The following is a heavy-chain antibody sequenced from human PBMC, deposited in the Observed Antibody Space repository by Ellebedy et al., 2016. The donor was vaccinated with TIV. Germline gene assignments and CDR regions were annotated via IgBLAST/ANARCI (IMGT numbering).Heavy chain of an antibody. CDR1: GINFSKHG. V-gene: IGHV3-30*03. Sequence: GGSLRLSXVASGINFSKHGMHWVRQAPGKGLEWVAVLSHDGNSEYYTDSVKGRFTISRDNAKNSLYLQMTSLRAEDTAVFYCARVYSYGSGNYGMDVWGQGTTVTVSS. CDR3: ARVYSYGSGNYGMDV. D-gene: IGHD3-10*01. CDR2: LSHDGNSE. J-gene: IGHJ6*02.